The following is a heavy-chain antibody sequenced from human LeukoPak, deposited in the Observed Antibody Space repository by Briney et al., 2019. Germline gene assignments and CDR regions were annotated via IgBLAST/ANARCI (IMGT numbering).Heavy chain of an antibody. J-gene: IGHJ4*02. CDR1: GFTFNIYA. CDR2: IRYDGSNK. V-gene: IGHV3-30*02. CDR3: AKDPSFRPGYFDY. Sequence: GGSLRLSCVASGFTFNIYAMSWVRQAPGKGLEWVAFIRYDGSNKYYADSVKGRFTISRDNSKNTLYLQMNSLRAEDTAVYYCAKDPSFRPGYFDYWGQGTLVTVSS.